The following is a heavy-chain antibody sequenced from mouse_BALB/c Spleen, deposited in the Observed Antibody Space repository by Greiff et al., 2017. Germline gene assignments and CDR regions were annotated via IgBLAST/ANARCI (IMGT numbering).Heavy chain of an antibody. CDR1: GYTFTSYY. V-gene: IGHV1S81*02. CDR2: INPSNGGT. J-gene: IGHJ2*01. CDR3: TRDEVRRGGYFDY. D-gene: IGHD2-14*01. Sequence: VQGVESGAELVKPGASVKLSCKASGYTFTSYYMYWVKQRPGQGLEWIGEINPSNGGTNFNEKFKSKATLTVDKSSSTAYMQLSSLTSEDSAVYYCTRDEVRRGGYFDYWGQGTTLTVSS.